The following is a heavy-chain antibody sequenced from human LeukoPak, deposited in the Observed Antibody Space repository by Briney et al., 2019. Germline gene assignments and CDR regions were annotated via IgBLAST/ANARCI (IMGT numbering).Heavy chain of an antibody. CDR3: ARGTAEVTMIVVVIANFDY. J-gene: IGHJ4*02. Sequence: PGGSLRLSCAASGFTFSSYSMNWVRQAPGKGLEWVSSISSSSSYIYYADSVKGRFTISRDNAKNSLYPQMNSLRAEDTAVYYCARGTAEVTMIVVVIANFDYWGQGTLVTVSS. V-gene: IGHV3-21*06. CDR1: GFTFSSYS. D-gene: IGHD3-22*01. CDR2: ISSSSSYI.